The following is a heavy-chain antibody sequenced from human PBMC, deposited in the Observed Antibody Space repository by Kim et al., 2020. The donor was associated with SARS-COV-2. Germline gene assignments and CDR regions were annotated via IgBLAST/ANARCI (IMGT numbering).Heavy chain of an antibody. CDR3: ARAPVEYSSSGDAFDI. V-gene: IGHV3-33*01. CDR2: IWYDGSNK. Sequence: GGSLRLSCAASGFTFSSYGMHWVRQAPGKGLEWVAVIWYDGSNKYYADSVKGRFTISRDNSKNTLYLQMNSLRAEDTAVYYCARAPVEYSSSGDAFDIWGQGTMVTVSS. CDR1: GFTFSSYG. D-gene: IGHD6-6*01. J-gene: IGHJ3*02.